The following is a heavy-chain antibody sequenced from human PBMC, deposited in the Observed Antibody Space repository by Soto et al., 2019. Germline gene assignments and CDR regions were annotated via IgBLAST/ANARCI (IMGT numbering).Heavy chain of an antibody. D-gene: IGHD1-1*01. V-gene: IGHV1-69*01. Sequence: QVQLVQSGAEVKKPGSSVKVSCKASGGSFSSYAISWVRQAPGQGLELMGGIIPIFGPANYAPKFQGRVTITADEYTRTDYMEVTRLTSEDTAIYYGARALIRAYKPDPNAFDICGQGTKVCGSS. CDR3: ARALIRAYKPDPNAFDI. CDR2: IIPIFGPA. J-gene: IGHJ3*02. CDR1: GGSFSSYA.